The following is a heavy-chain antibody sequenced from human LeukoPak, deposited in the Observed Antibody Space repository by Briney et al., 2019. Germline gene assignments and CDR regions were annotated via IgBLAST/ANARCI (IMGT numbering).Heavy chain of an antibody. D-gene: IGHD6-19*01. J-gene: IGHJ4*02. V-gene: IGHV3-13*01. CDR2: IGIRGDT. CDR3: ARGGIQVSGIDEFDY. Sequence: GGSLRLSCAASGFTFIDYDMHWVRQVIGKGLEWVSAIGIRGDTHYSGSVKGRFTISREIAESSLYLQMNSLRAEDTAVYYCARGGIQVSGIDEFDYWGQGTLVTVSS. CDR1: GFTFIDYD.